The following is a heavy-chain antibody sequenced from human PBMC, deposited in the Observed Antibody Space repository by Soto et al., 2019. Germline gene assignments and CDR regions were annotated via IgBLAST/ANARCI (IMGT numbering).Heavy chain of an antibody. CDR1: GFTFSSYW. Sequence: QPGGSLRLSCAASGFTFSSYWMHWVRQAPGKGLVWVSRINSDGSSTSYADSVKGRFTISRDNAKNTLYLQMNSLRAEDTAVYYCARGATGYYYYYGMDVWGQGTTVTVSS. V-gene: IGHV3-74*01. J-gene: IGHJ6*02. CDR2: INSDGSST. CDR3: ARGATGYYYYYGMDV. D-gene: IGHD4-4*01.